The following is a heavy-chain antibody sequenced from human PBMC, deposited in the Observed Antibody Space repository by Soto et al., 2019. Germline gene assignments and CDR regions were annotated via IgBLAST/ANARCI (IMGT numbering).Heavy chain of an antibody. D-gene: IGHD2-2*01. CDR3: AKGLDCSSTSCYRVGGMDV. V-gene: IGHV3-30*18. CDR2: ISYDGSNK. J-gene: IGHJ6*02. Sequence: QVQLVESGGGVVQPGRSLRLSCAASGFTFSSYGMHWVRQAQGKGLEWVAVISYDGSNKYYADSVKGRFTISRDNSKNTLYLQMNSLRAEDTAVYYCAKGLDCSSTSCYRVGGMDVWGQGTTVTVSS. CDR1: GFTFSSYG.